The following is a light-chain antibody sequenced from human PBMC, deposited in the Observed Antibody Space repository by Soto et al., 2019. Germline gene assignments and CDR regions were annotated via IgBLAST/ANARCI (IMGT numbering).Light chain of an antibody. CDR3: QQRSNWPS. V-gene: IGKV3-11*01. J-gene: IGKJ3*01. CDR1: QSVSRY. Sequence: EIVLTQSPATLSLSPGERATLSCRASQSVSRYLAWYQQKPGQAPGLLIYDASNRATGIPARFSGSGSGTDFTLTISSLEPEDFAVYYCQQRSNWPSFGPGTKLDIK. CDR2: DAS.